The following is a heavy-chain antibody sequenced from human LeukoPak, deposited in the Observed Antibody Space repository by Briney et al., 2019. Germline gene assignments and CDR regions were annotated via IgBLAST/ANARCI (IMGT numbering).Heavy chain of an antibody. CDR1: GGSISSGGYY. Sequence: SETLSLTCTVSGGSISSGGYYWSWIRQHPGKGLEWIGYNYYSGSTYYDPSLKSRVTISVDTSKNQFALKLSSVTAAGTAVYYCARAGGFFSPFGYWGQGTLVSVSS. J-gene: IGHJ4*02. CDR2: NYYSGST. D-gene: IGHD3-16*01. V-gene: IGHV4-31*03. CDR3: ARAGGFFSPFGY.